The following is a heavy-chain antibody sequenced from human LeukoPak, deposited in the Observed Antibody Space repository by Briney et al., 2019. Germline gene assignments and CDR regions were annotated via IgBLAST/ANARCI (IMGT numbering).Heavy chain of an antibody. J-gene: IGHJ3*01. V-gene: IGHV3-30-3*01. Sequence: GGSLRLSCAASGFTFGSYAMHWVRQAPGKGLEWVAGISYDGGNTYYVDSVKGRFTISRDNSKNTLYLQMNSLRAEDTAFYYCARGGAYCRGDCPLDAFDPWGQGTMVTVSS. CDR3: ARGGAYCRGDCPLDAFDP. D-gene: IGHD2-21*02. CDR1: GFTFGSYA. CDR2: ISYDGGNT.